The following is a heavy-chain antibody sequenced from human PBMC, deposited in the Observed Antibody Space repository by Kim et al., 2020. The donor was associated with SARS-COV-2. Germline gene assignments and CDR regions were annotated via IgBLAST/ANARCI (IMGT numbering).Heavy chain of an antibody. CDR1: GFTFSSYG. Sequence: GGSLRLSCAASGFTFSSYGMHWVRQAPGKGLEWVAIIWYDGSNKYYADSVKGRFTISRDNSKNTLYLQMNSLRAEDTAVYYCASGTGIAAAPPSYGMDVWGQGATVNVSS. D-gene: IGHD6-13*01. J-gene: IGHJ6*02. CDR3: ASGTGIAAAPPSYGMDV. V-gene: IGHV3-33*01. CDR2: IWYDGSNK.